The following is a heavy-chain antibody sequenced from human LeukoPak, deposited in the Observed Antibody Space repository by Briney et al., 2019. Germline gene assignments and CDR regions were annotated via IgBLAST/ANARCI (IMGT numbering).Heavy chain of an antibody. CDR3: ASLSGTYYYDSSAGDPIDY. V-gene: IGHV3-23*01. CDR1: GFTFSSYG. D-gene: IGHD3-22*01. CDR2: ISGSGGST. J-gene: IGHJ4*02. Sequence: GGSLRLSCAASGFTFSSYGMSWVRQAPGKGLEWVSAISGSGGSTYYADSVKGRFTISRDNSKNTLYLQMNSLRAEDTAVYYCASLSGTYYYDSSAGDPIDYWGQGTLVTVSS.